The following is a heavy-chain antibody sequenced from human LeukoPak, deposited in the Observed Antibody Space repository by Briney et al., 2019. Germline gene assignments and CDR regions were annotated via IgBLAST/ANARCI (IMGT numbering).Heavy chain of an antibody. CDR2: TNHSGST. CDR1: GGSFSGYC. D-gene: IGHD3-10*01. CDR3: ARGLSPRINMVRGVRPPFRGVFDY. J-gene: IGHJ4*02. V-gene: IGHV4-34*01. Sequence: PSETLSLTCAVYGGSFSGYCWSWIRQPPGKGLEWIGETNHSGSTNYNPSLKSRVTISVDTSKNQFSLKLSSVTAADTAVYYCARGLSPRINMVRGVRPPFRGVFDYWGQGTLVTVSS.